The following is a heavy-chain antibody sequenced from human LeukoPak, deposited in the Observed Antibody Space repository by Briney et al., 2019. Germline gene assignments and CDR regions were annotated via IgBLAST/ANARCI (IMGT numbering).Heavy chain of an antibody. Sequence: SETLSLTCTVSGGSISSYYWSWIRQPAGKGLEWIGRIYTSGSTNYNPSLKSRVTISVDTSKNQFSLKLSSVTAADTAVYYCARDTVDYYDSSGYFGVRAFDIWGQGTMVTVSS. CDR3: ARDTVDYYDSSGYFGVRAFDI. CDR1: GGSISSYY. CDR2: IYTSGST. V-gene: IGHV4-4*07. J-gene: IGHJ3*02. D-gene: IGHD3-22*01.